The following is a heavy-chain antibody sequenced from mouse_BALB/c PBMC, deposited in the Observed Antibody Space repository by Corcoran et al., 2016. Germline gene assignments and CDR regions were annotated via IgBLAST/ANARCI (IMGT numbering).Heavy chain of an antibody. CDR3: GRSREGNYVVY. D-gene: IGHD2-1*01. CDR1: GFNIKDTY. CDR2: IDPANGST. J-gene: IGHJ2*01. Sequence: EVQLQQSGAELVKTGASVKLSCTASGFNIKDTYMHWVKQRPEQGLEWIGRIDPANGSTKYDPKFQGKATMTADTSSNKVYLQLSSLTSEATAVYYFGRSREGNYVVYWGQGTTLTVSS. V-gene: IGHV14-3*02.